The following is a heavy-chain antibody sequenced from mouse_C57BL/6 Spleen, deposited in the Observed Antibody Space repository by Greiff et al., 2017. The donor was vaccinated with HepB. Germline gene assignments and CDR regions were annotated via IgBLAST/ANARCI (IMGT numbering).Heavy chain of an antibody. J-gene: IGHJ3*01. CDR3: AIYDYTWFAY. D-gene: IGHD2-4*01. CDR2: INPSTGGT. Sequence: VHVKQSGPELVKPGASVKISCKASGYSFTGYYMNWVKQSPEKSLEWIGEINPSTGGTTYNQKFKAKATLTVDKSSSTAYMQLKSLTSEDSAVYYCAIYDYTWFAYWGQGTLVTVSA. CDR1: GYSFTGYY. V-gene: IGHV1-42*01.